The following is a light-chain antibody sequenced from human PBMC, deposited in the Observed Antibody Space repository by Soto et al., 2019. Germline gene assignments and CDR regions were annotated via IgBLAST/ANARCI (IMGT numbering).Light chain of an antibody. CDR2: KAS. CDR1: QSISVW. J-gene: IGKJ1*01. V-gene: IGKV1-5*03. CDR3: QPYNSYSPT. Sequence: DIQMTQSPSTLSASVGDRVTITCRASQSISVWLAWYQQKAGKAPNLLIYKASRLESGVPSRFSGSGSETEFTLTISGLQPGDSATYYCQPYNSYSPTFGQGTTVEVK.